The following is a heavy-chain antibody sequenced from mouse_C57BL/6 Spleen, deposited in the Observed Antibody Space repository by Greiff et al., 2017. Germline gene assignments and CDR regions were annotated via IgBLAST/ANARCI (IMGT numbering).Heavy chain of an antibody. CDR2: IDPSDSYT. CDR1: GYTFTSYW. CDR3: ARDYDRGYYAMDY. J-gene: IGHJ4*01. D-gene: IGHD2-4*01. Sequence: QVQLQQPGAELVRPGTSVKLSCKASGYTFTSYWMHWVKQRPGQGLEWIGVIDPSDSYTNYNQKFKGKATLTVDTSSSTAYMQLSSLTSEDSAVXYCARDYDRGYYAMDYWGQGTSVTVSS. V-gene: IGHV1-59*01.